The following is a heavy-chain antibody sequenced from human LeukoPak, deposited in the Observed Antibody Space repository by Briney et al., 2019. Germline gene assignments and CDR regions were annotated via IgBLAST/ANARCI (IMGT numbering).Heavy chain of an antibody. Sequence: SETLSLTCTVSGGSISSSSYYWGWIRQPTGKGLEWIGTIYYSGSTYYNPSLKSRVTISVDTSKNQFSLKVSSVTAADTAVYYCARISGYRSNWSIDYWGQGTLVTVSS. D-gene: IGHD6-13*01. CDR1: GGSISSSSYY. CDR3: ARISGYRSNWSIDY. V-gene: IGHV4-39*01. J-gene: IGHJ4*02. CDR2: IYYSGST.